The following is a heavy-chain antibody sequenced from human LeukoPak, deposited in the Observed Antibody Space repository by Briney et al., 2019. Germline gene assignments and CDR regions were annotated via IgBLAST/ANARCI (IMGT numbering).Heavy chain of an antibody. CDR2: IDYSWSA. D-gene: IGHD2-2*01. J-gene: IGHJ6*02. Sequence: SETLSLTCTVSGDSISSNHYFWGWIRQPPGKGLEWIGSIDYSWSAYYNPPLKSRVTISVDTSKNQFSLKLSSVTAADTAVYYCARGLGYCSSTSCYSYYGMDVWGQGTTVTVSS. V-gene: IGHV4-39*07. CDR1: GDSISSNHYF. CDR3: ARGLGYCSSTSCYSYYGMDV.